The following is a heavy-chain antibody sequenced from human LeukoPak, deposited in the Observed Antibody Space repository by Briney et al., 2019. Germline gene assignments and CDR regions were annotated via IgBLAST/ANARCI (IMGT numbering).Heavy chain of an antibody. D-gene: IGHD6-19*01. CDR3: ASPGYGSGWLYFDY. CDR1: GFTFSSYE. Sequence: GGSLRLSCAASGFTFSSYEMNWVRQAPGKGLEWVSYISSSGSTIYYADSVKGRFTISRDNAKNSLYLQMNSLRAEDTAVYYCASPGYGSGWLYFDYWGQGTLVTVSS. CDR2: ISSSGSTI. V-gene: IGHV3-48*03. J-gene: IGHJ4*02.